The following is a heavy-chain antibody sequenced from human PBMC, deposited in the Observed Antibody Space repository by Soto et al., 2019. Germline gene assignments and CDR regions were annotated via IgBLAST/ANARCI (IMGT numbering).Heavy chain of an antibody. D-gene: IGHD1-26*01. CDR2: IYYSGST. Sequence: PSENLCLSCTVFGGSIGGGSYCCSWIRKPPGKGQERIGYIYYSGSTNDNPSLKSRVTISVDTSKIQCSVKLRSVTAADTAVYYCASRGSGNYMGNDLDIWGKGTLVTVS. V-gene: IGHV4-61*01. CDR1: GGSIGGGSYC. J-gene: IGHJ3*02. CDR3: ASRGSGNYMGNDLDI.